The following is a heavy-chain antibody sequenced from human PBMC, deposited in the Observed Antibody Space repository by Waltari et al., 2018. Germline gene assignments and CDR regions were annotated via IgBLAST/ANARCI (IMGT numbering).Heavy chain of an antibody. Sequence: EVQLLESGGGLVQPGGSLRLACAASGFTFTSYARSWVLQAPGKGLEWVSGVTGSGTGTYYSQSVKGRFTISRDNSRNTIYLQMHSLRAEDTALYYCAKDSAVASVNYFDYWGQGTFVTVSS. CDR2: VTGSGTGT. D-gene: IGHD1-26*01. CDR1: GFTFTSYA. V-gene: IGHV3-23*01. CDR3: AKDSAVASVNYFDY. J-gene: IGHJ4*02.